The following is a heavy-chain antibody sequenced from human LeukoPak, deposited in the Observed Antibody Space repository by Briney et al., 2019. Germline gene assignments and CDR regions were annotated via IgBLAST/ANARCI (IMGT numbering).Heavy chain of an antibody. CDR2: INHSGST. CDR1: GGSFSGYY. J-gene: IGHJ4*02. CDR3: ARGPTGYDSSGPPG. D-gene: IGHD3-22*01. Sequence: SETLSLTCAVSGGSFSGYYWSWIRQPPGKGLEWIGEINHSGSTNYNPSLKSRVTISVDTSKNQFSLKLSSVTAADTAVYYCARGPTGYDSSGPPGWGQGTLVTVSS. V-gene: IGHV4-34*01.